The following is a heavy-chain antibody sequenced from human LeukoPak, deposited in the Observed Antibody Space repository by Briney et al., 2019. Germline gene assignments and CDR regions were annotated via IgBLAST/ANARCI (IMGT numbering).Heavy chain of an antibody. CDR3: ARTWYYGSGSFDY. D-gene: IGHD3-10*01. Sequence: PSETLSLTCAVYGGSFSGYYWSWIRQPPGKGLEWIGEINHSGSTNYNPSLKSRVTISVDTSKNQFSLKLSSVTAADTAVYYCARTWYYGSGSFDYWGQGTLVTASS. CDR2: INHSGST. CDR1: GGSFSGYY. J-gene: IGHJ4*02. V-gene: IGHV4-34*01.